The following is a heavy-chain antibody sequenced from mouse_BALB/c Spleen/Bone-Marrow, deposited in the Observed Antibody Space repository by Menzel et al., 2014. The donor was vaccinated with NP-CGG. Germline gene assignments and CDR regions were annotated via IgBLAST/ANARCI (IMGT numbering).Heavy chain of an antibody. J-gene: IGHJ3*01. CDR3: IRGNYRYSWFAY. Sequence: QVQLQQPGAELVRPGASVKLSCKALGYTFTDYEMHWVEQTPVNGLEWIGAIHPGSGNTAYNQKFKGKATLTADKSSSTAYMELSSLTSEDSAVYYCIRGNYRYSWFAYWGQGTLVTVSA. CDR2: IHPGSGNT. CDR1: GYTFTDYE. V-gene: IGHV1-15*01. D-gene: IGHD2-14*01.